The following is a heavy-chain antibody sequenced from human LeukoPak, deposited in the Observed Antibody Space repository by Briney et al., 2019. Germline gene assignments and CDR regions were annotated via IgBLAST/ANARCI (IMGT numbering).Heavy chain of an antibody. Sequence: ASVKVSCKASGYTFTGYYMHWVRQAPGQGLEWMGWNNPNSGGTNYAQKFQGRVTMTRDTSISTAYMELSRLRSDDTAVYYCARDRYDFWSGYPSFDPWGQGTLVTVSS. D-gene: IGHD3-3*01. J-gene: IGHJ5*02. V-gene: IGHV1-2*02. CDR3: ARDRYDFWSGYPSFDP. CDR2: NNPNSGGT. CDR1: GYTFTGYY.